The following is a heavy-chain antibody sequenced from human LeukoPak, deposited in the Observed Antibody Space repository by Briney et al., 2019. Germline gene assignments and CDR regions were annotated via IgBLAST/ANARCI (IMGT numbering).Heavy chain of an antibody. V-gene: IGHV3-23*01. CDR1: GFTFSNYA. CDR2: ISGSGYNT. J-gene: IGHJ4*02. Sequence: GGSLRLSCAASGFTFSNYAMSWVRQAPGKGLEWVSSISGSGYNTYYADSVKGRFTISRDNSKNTLYLQMDSLRVEDTAIYYCATSTASFDYWGQGTLVTVSS. CDR3: ATSTASFDY.